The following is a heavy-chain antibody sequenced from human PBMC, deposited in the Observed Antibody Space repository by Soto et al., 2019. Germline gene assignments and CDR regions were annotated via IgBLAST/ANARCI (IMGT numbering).Heavy chain of an antibody. Sequence: VGFLRLSCAASGFTFSSYSRNWVRQAPGKGLEWVSYISSSSSTIYYADSVKGRFTISRDNAKNSLYLQMNSLRAEDTAVYYCAREYCSSTSCLNWFDPWGQGTLVTVSS. CDR1: GFTFSSYS. CDR3: AREYCSSTSCLNWFDP. CDR2: ISSSSSTI. D-gene: IGHD2-2*01. J-gene: IGHJ5*02. V-gene: IGHV3-48*01.